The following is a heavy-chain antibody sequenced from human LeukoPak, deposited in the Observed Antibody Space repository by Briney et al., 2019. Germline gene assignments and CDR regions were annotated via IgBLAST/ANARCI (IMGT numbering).Heavy chain of an antibody. Sequence: PSETLSLTCTVSGGSISSSSYYWGWIRQPPGKGLEWIGSIYYSGSTYYNPSLKSRVTISVDTSKNQFSLKLSSVTAADTAVYYCARAVGFWSGYYSLWGQGTLVTVSS. V-gene: IGHV4-39*07. CDR1: GGSISSSSYY. D-gene: IGHD3-3*01. CDR2: IYYSGST. J-gene: IGHJ4*02. CDR3: ARAVGFWSGYYSL.